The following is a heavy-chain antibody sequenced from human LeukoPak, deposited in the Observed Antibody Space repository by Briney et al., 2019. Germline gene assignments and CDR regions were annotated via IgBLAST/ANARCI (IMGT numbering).Heavy chain of an antibody. CDR1: GGSISSGSYY. D-gene: IGHD1-26*01. CDR3: AREWDPDYFDY. J-gene: IGHJ4*02. CDR2: IYTSGST. V-gene: IGHV4-61*02. Sequence: SETLSLTCTVSGGSISSGSYYWSWIRQPAGKGLEWIGRIYTSGSTNYNPSLKSRVTISVDTSKNQFSLKLSSVTAADTAVYYCAREWDPDYFDYWGQGTLVTVSS.